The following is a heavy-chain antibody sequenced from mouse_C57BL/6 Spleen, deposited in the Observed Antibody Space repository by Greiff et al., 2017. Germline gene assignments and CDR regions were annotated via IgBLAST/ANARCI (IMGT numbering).Heavy chain of an antibody. J-gene: IGHJ3*01. CDR3: ASPNWYGDWFAY. V-gene: IGHV14-2*01. Sequence: VQLQQSGAELVKPGASVKLSCTASGFNIKDYYLHWVKQRTEQGLEWIGRIDPEDGDTKYAPKFKGKATITADTSSNTAYLQLSRRTSEDTAVYYCASPNWYGDWFAYWGQGTLVTVSA. CDR1: GFNIKDYY. D-gene: IGHD4-1*02. CDR2: IDPEDGDT.